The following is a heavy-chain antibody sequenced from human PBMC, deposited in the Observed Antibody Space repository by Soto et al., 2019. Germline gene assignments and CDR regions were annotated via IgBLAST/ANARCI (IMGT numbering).Heavy chain of an antibody. CDR2: IYGGGDT. CDR3: ARDYYDSNVAYRWFDP. CDR1: GFTVSSNF. Sequence: GGSLRLSCAASGFTVSSNFMSWVRQAPGKRLEWVSVIYGGGDTYYADSVKGRFTISRDNSKNALYLQMNSLRVEDTAVYYCARDYYDSNVAYRWFDPWGQGTLVTVSS. D-gene: IGHD3-22*01. V-gene: IGHV3-66*01. J-gene: IGHJ5*02.